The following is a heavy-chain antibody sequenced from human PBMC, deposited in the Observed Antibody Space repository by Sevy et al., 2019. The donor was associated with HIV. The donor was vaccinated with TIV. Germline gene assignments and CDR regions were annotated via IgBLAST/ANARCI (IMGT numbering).Heavy chain of an antibody. D-gene: IGHD3-3*01. CDR3: TTDTGISDYDFWSGRDDTFDN. CDR1: GFTFSNAW. CDR2: IKSKTDGGTT. J-gene: IGHJ3*02. V-gene: IGHV3-15*01. Sequence: GGSLRLSCAASGFTFSNAWMSWVRQAPGKGLEWVGRIKSKTDGGTTDYAAPVKGRFNISTDESKNTLYLQMNSLKTEDKAVYYCTTDTGISDYDFWSGRDDTFDNWGQGTMVTVSS.